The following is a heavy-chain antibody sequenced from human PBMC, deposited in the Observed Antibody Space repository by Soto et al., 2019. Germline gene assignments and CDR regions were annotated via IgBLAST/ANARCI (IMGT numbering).Heavy chain of an antibody. D-gene: IGHD6-13*01. Sequence: SGPTLVNPTQTLTLTCTFSGFSLATSGVGVSWFRQPPGKALEWLALIYWDDEKRYSPSLKSRLTITKDTFNNQVVLTMTNMDLVDTATYYCAPRIAGAPHQNNNWFDPWGQGTLVTVSS. CDR3: APRIAGAPHQNNNWFDP. CDR1: GFSLATSGVG. V-gene: IGHV2-5*02. J-gene: IGHJ5*02. CDR2: IYWDDEK.